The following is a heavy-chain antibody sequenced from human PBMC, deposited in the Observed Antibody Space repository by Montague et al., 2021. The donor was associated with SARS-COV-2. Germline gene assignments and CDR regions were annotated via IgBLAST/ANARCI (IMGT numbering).Heavy chain of an antibody. V-gene: IGHV4-34*01. CDR1: GGSFSGYY. CDR3: ARGLGSPPRLNIAVALGGYYYYGMDV. D-gene: IGHD6-19*01. CDR2: INHSGST. J-gene: IGHJ6*02. Sequence: SETLSLTCAVYGGSFSGYYWSWIRQPPGKGLEWIGEINHSGSTNYNPSLKSRVTISVDTSKNQFSLKLSSVTAADTAVYYCARGLGSPPRLNIAVALGGYYYYGMDVWGQGTTVTVSS.